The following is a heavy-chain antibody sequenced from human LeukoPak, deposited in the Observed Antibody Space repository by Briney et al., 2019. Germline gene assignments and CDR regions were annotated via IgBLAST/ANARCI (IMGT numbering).Heavy chain of an antibody. Sequence: SETLSLTCSVSGDSISTSTYYWGWLRQPPGKGLEWIGSIHYSGSTYYNPSLKSRVTIFVDTSKNHFSLNLRSVTAADTAVYYCARQSWGIAYFDYWGQGTLVTVSS. CDR1: GDSISTSTYY. J-gene: IGHJ4*02. CDR3: ARQSWGIAYFDY. D-gene: IGHD6-13*01. CDR2: IHYSGST. V-gene: IGHV4-39*01.